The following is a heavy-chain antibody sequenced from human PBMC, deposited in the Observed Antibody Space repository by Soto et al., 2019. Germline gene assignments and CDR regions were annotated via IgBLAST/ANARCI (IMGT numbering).Heavy chain of an antibody. CDR3: AHGEGIVKSIVYFDS. V-gene: IGHV1-24*01. D-gene: IGHD1-26*01. Sequence: GASVKVSCKVSGYFLTALSIHWVRQGPGKGLEWMGGFDREDGETIYAQKFQGRVTMTEDTSTDSAYMELSSLTSEDTAIYYCAHGEGIVKSIVYFDSWGQGTLVTVSS. J-gene: IGHJ4*02. CDR2: FDREDGET. CDR1: GYFLTALS.